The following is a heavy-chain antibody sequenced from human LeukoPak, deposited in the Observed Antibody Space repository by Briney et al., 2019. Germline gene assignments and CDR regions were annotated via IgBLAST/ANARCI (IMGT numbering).Heavy chain of an antibody. J-gene: IGHJ4*02. CDR1: GGSISSGTSYY. V-gene: IGHV4-39*01. D-gene: IGHD6-13*01. CDR2: IYYSGSS. CDR3: ARAKRDPYSSILY. Sequence: PSETLSLTCTVSGGSISSGTSYYWGWIRQPPGKGLEWIGSIYYSGSSYYNPSLKSRVSISVDTSKNQFSLRLTSVTDTDTAVYYCARAKRDPYSSILYWGQGTLVTVSS.